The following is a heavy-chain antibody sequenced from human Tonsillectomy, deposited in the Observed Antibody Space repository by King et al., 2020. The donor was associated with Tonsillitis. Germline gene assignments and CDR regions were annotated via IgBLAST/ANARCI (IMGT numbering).Heavy chain of an antibody. CDR1: GYTLTELS. CDR2: FDPEDGDT. J-gene: IGHJ4*02. CDR3: ATTQTLDLLDYGSNAPSFDY. Sequence: VQLVESGAEVKKPGASVKVSCKVSGYTLTELSMHWVRQAPGKGLEWMVGFDPEDGDTIYAQKFQGRVTLTEDTSTDTAYMALSSLSSEDTAVYYCATTQTLDLLDYGSNAPSFDYWGQGTLVTVSS. D-gene: IGHD4-23*01. V-gene: IGHV1-24*01.